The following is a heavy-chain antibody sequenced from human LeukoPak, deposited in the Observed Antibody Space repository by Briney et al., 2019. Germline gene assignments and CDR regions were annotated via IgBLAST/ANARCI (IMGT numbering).Heavy chain of an antibody. CDR2: IYYSGST. CDR1: GGSISSYY. J-gene: IGHJ3*02. V-gene: IGHV4-59*08. D-gene: IGHD1-26*01. Sequence: SETLSLTCTASGGSISSYYWSWIRQPPGKGLEWIGYIYYSGSTNYNPSLKSRVTISVDTSKNQFSLKLSSVTAADTAVYYCARRYSGSYFVAFDIWGQGTMVTVSS. CDR3: ARRYSGSYFVAFDI.